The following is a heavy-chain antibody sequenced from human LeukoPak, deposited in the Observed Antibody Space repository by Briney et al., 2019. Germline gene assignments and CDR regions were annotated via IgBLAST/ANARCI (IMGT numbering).Heavy chain of an antibody. CDR1: GGTFSSYA. D-gene: IGHD6-13*01. CDR3: ARDLGRRYSSSWFPGTYFDY. Sequence: SVKVSCKASGGTFSSYAISWVRQAPGQGLEWMGGIIPIFGTANYAQKFQGRVTITTDESTSTAYMELSSLRSEDTAVYYCARDLGRRYSSSWFPGTYFDYWGQGTLVTASS. V-gene: IGHV1-69*05. CDR2: IIPIFGTA. J-gene: IGHJ4*02.